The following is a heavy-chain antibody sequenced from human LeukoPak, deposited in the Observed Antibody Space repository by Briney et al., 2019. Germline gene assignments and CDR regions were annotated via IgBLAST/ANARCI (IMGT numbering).Heavy chain of an antibody. D-gene: IGHD3-3*01. Sequence: GGSLRLSCAASGFTFSDYYMTWIRQAPGKGLEWVSSISSDGGAMYYADSVKGRFTVSRDNAKNSLYLQMNSLRADDTAVYYCATVHFGYFTFWGQGTLVPVSS. CDR3: ATVHFGYFTF. CDR1: GFTFSDYY. CDR2: ISSDGGAM. J-gene: IGHJ4*02. V-gene: IGHV3-11*01.